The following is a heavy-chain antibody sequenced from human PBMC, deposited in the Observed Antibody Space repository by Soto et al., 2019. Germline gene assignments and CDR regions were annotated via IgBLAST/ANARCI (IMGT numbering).Heavy chain of an antibody. Sequence: GESLKISCKGSGYSFTSYWISWVRQMPGKGLEWMGRIDPSDSYTNYSPSFQGHVTISADKSISTAYLQWSSLKASDTAMYYCARHIHYDFWSGPPVDYYYGMDVWGQGTTVTVSS. J-gene: IGHJ6*02. V-gene: IGHV5-10-1*01. D-gene: IGHD3-3*01. CDR3: ARHIHYDFWSGPPVDYYYGMDV. CDR1: GYSFTSYW. CDR2: IDPSDSYT.